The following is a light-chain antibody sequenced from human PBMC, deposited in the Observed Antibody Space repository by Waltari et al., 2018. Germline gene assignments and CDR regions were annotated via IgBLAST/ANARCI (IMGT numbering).Light chain of an antibody. V-gene: IGLV1-40*01. CDR3: QSYDSSLSGRV. Sequence: QSVLTQPPSVSGAPGQRVPISCTGTSSNIGAGFEVFWYQQLPGSAPKLLIFASYKRSSGVPDRISGSTSGTSASLAITGLQAEDEADYYCQSYDSSLSGRVFGGGTRLTVL. CDR2: ASY. J-gene: IGLJ3*02. CDR1: SSNIGAGFE.